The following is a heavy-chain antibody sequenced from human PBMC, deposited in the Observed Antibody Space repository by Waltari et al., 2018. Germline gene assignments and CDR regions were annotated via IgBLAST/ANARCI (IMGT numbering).Heavy chain of an antibody. J-gene: IGHJ4*02. D-gene: IGHD3-22*01. CDR3: VSDRTKWF. CDR1: GFSLRGYW. Sequence: EVQVVESGGGLVQAGVSLSLSCAASGFSLRGYWRHWVRQAPGKGLVWVSRIIGDGTTTSYADSVKGRFTISRDNAKNMVYLQMNSLRVEDTAVYYCVSDRTKWFWGQGTLVTVSS. CDR2: IIGDGTTT. V-gene: IGHV3-74*01.